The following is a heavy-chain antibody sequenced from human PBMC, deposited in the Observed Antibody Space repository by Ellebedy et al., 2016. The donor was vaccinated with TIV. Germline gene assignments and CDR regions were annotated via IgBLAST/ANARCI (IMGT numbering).Heavy chain of an antibody. CDR3: ARTSSSSWYRLIFEI. J-gene: IGHJ3*02. V-gene: IGHV5-51*01. D-gene: IGHD6-13*01. CDR2: IYPGDSAR. CDR1: GYSFSSYL. Sequence: GESLKISCKGSGYSFSSYLIGWVRQMHGKGLEWLGIIYPGDSARKYSPSFQGQVTISADRSISTAYLQWSSLRASDTAMYYCARTSSSSWYRLIFEIWGQGIMVTVSS.